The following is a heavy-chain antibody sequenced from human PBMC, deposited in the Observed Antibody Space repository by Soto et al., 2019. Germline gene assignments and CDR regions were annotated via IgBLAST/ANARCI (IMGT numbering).Heavy chain of an antibody. CDR3: ARRGSGRYSDY. J-gene: IGHJ4*02. V-gene: IGHV3-72*01. CDR2: STNKVDSYTT. Sequence: EVQLVESGGGLVQPGGSLRLSCAVSGFTLSDYSMDWVRQAPGKGLEWVGRSTNKVDSYTTEYVAWVKGRFSISRDGSQYSLYLQMNSLETEDTAVYYCARRGSGRYSDYWGQGTLVTVSS. D-gene: IGHD1-26*01. CDR1: GFTLSDYS.